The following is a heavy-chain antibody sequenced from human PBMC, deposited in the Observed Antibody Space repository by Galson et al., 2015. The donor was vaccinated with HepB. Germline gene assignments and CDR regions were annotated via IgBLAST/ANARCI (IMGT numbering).Heavy chain of an antibody. CDR1: GFTFSNAW. CDR3: TTDAVGATSGPYYYYYYGMDV. Sequence: LRLSCAASGFTFSNAWMNWVRQAPGKGLEWVGRIKSKTDGGTTDYAAPVKGRFTISRDDSKNTLYLQMNSLKTEDTAVYYCTTDAVGATSGPYYYYYYGMDVWGQGTTVTVSS. CDR2: IKSKTDGGTT. J-gene: IGHJ6*02. D-gene: IGHD1-26*01. V-gene: IGHV3-15*07.